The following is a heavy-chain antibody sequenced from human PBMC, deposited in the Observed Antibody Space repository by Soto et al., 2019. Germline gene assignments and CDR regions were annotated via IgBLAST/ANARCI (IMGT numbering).Heavy chain of an antibody. Sequence: QVQLVESGGGVVQPGRSLRLSCVASGFTFSSYGMHWVRQAPGKGLEWVAVIWYDGSNKYYADSVKGRFTISRDNSKNTLYLQMNSLRAEDTAVYYCARDLAVVAATLGAFDIWGQGTMVTVSS. CDR1: GFTFSSYG. V-gene: IGHV3-33*01. CDR3: ARDLAVVAATLGAFDI. J-gene: IGHJ3*02. CDR2: IWYDGSNK. D-gene: IGHD2-15*01.